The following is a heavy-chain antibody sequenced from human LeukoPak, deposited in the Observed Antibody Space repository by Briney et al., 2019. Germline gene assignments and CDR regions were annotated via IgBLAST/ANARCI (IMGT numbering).Heavy chain of an antibody. D-gene: IGHD3-22*01. CDR3: ARGRSGYYRRAFDI. Sequence: PSETLSLTCAVYGESFSGYYWCWIRQPPGKGLEWIGEINHSGSTNYNPSLKSRVTISVDTSKNQFSLKLSSVTAADTAVYYCARGRSGYYRRAFDIWGQGTMVTVSS. CDR2: INHSGST. V-gene: IGHV4-34*01. CDR1: GESFSGYY. J-gene: IGHJ3*02.